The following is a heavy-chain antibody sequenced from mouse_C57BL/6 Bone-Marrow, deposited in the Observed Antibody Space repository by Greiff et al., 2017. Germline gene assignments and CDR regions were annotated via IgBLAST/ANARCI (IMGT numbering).Heavy chain of an antibody. Sequence: VQLQQSGAELVRPGASVKLSCTASGFNIKDDYMHWVKQRPEQGLEWIGWIDPENGDTEYASKFQGKATITADTSSTTAYLQLSSLTSEDTAVYYCTTTYDYYDGFAYWGQGTLVTVSA. V-gene: IGHV14-4*01. D-gene: IGHD1-1*01. CDR2: IDPENGDT. CDR3: TTTYDYYDGFAY. J-gene: IGHJ3*01. CDR1: GFNIKDDY.